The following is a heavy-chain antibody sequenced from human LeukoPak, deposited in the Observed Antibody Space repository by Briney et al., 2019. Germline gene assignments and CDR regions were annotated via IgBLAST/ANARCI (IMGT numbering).Heavy chain of an antibody. CDR3: AKGDFYGDYPYGMDV. Sequence: GGSLRLSCAASGFTFTSYAMSWVRQAPGKGLEWVSAISGSGGGTYYADSVKGRFTISRDNSKNTLYLQMNSLRAEDTAVYYCAKGDFYGDYPYGMDVWGQRTTVTVSS. CDR2: ISGSGGGT. V-gene: IGHV3-23*01. D-gene: IGHD3-3*01. CDR1: GFTFTSYA. J-gene: IGHJ6*02.